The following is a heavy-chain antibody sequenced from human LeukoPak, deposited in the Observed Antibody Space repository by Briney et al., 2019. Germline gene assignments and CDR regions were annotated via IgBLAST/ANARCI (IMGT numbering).Heavy chain of an antibody. J-gene: IGHJ4*02. CDR1: GFTFSSYS. CDR3: ASCSGGSCYSGRIDY. V-gene: IGHV3-21*01. CDR2: ISSSSSYI. Sequence: GGSLRLSCAASGFTFSSYSMNWVRQAPGKGLEWVSSISSSSSYIYYADSVKGRFTISRVNAKNSLYLQMNSLRAEDTAVYYCASCSGGSCYSGRIDYWGQGTLVTVS. D-gene: IGHD2-15*01.